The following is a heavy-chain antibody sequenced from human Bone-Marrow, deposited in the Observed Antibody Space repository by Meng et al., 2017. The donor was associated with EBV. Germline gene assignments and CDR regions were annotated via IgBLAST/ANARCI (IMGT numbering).Heavy chain of an antibody. CDR3: ARGRNYYGSGSYYIGFDP. CDR2: INAGNGNT. J-gene: IGHJ5*02. Sequence: VQLVQAWAEVKTPWASVKVSCKASGYTFTSYCMQWWRQAPGQRLEWMGWINAGNGNTKYSQKFQGRVTITRDTSASTAYMELSSLRSEDTAVYYCARGRNYYGSGSYYIGFDPWGQGTLVTVSS. CDR1: GYTFTSYC. V-gene: IGHV1-3*01. D-gene: IGHD3-10*01.